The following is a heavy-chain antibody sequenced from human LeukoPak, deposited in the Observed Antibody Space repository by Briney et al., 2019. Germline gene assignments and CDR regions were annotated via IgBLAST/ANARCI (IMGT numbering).Heavy chain of an antibody. CDR3: ARWGSSLS. V-gene: IGHV4-59*01. CDR1: GGSISSYY. CDR2: IYYSGST. D-gene: IGHD2-2*01. J-gene: IGHJ5*02. Sequence: PSETLSLTCTVSGGSISSYYWSRIRQPPGKGLEWIGYIYYSGSTNYNPSLKSRVTISVDTSKNQFSLKLSSVTAADTAVYYCARWGSSLSWGQGTLVTVSS.